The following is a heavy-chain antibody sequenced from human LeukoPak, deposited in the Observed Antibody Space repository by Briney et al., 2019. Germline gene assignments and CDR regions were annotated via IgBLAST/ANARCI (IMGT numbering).Heavy chain of an antibody. CDR2: INHSGST. Sequence: PSETLSLTCAVYGGSFSGYYWSWIRQPPGKGLEWIGEINHSGSTNYNPSLKSRVTISVDTSKNQFSLKLSSVTAADTAVYYCARGMVYVAGYYHYMDVWGKGTTVTVSS. D-gene: IGHD2-8*01. CDR3: ARGMVYVAGYYHYMDV. CDR1: GGSFSGYY. V-gene: IGHV4-34*01. J-gene: IGHJ6*03.